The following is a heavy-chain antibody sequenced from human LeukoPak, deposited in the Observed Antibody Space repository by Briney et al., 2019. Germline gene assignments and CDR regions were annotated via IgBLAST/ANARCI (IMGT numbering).Heavy chain of an antibody. J-gene: IGHJ4*02. CDR1: GFTFSSYS. CDR2: ISSSSSTI. CDR3: AKDRSLGEDFDY. V-gene: IGHV3-48*04. D-gene: IGHD4-17*01. Sequence: GGSLRLSCAASGFTFSSYSMNWVRQAPGKGLEWVSYISSSSSTIYYADSVKVRFTISRYNAKNSLYLQMNSLRAEDTALYYSAKDRSLGEDFDYWGQGTLVTVSS.